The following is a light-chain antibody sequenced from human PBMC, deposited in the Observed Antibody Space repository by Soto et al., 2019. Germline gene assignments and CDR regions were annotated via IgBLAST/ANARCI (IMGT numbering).Light chain of an antibody. J-gene: IGKJ4*01. CDR2: DAS. CDR1: QTIYNN. CDR3: QKVNKWPLT. V-gene: IGKV3-15*01. Sequence: EIVMTQSPANLSVSSGDRATLSCRASQTIYNNVAWYQQRPGQAPRLLIYDASTRATSVPARFSGSGYGTDFTLSISGLQSADFAVYYCQKVNKWPLTFGGGTKVEIK.